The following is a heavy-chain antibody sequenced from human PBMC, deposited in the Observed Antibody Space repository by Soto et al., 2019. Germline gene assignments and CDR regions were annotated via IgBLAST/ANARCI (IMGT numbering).Heavy chain of an antibody. CDR3: AHSPRLKILQLTTVTTRRYFDY. D-gene: IGHD4-17*01. J-gene: IGHJ4*02. CDR2: IYWDDDK. CDR1: GFSLSTSGVG. Sequence: QITLKESGPTLVKPTQTLTLTCTFSGFSLSTSGVGVGWIRQPPGKALEWLALIYWDDDKRYSPSLKSRLTITKDTSKNQVVLTMTNMDPVDTATYYCAHSPRLKILQLTTVTTRRYFDYWGQGTLVTVSS. V-gene: IGHV2-5*02.